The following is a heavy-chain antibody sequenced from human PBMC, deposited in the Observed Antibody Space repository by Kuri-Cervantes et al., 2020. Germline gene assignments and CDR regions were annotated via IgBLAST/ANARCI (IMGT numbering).Heavy chain of an antibody. CDR2: INYSGST. D-gene: IGHD3-16*01. V-gene: IGHV4-59*11. CDR3: ARLPRLAPRLGYYYMDV. J-gene: IGHJ6*03. CDR1: GGSISSHY. Sequence: SETLSLTCTVSGGSISSHYWSWIRQPPGKGLEWIGYINYSGSTNYNPSLKSRVTISVDTSKNQFSLKLSSVIAADTAVYYCARLPRLAPRLGYYYMDVWGKGTTVTVSS.